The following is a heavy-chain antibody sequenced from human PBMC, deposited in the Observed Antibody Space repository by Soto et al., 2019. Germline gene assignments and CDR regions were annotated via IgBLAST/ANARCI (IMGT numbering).Heavy chain of an antibody. CDR1: GGSISSSSYY. J-gene: IGHJ4*02. Sequence: QLQLQESGPGLVKPSETLSLTCTVSGGSISSSSYYWGWIRQPPGKGLEWIGSIYYSGNTYYTPSLKGPVTLSVGTAKNQFSLKLSSVTAADPAVYYCAREGGRYCTGGSCQVDYWGQGTLVTVSS. CDR3: AREGGRYCTGGSCQVDY. V-gene: IGHV4-39*02. D-gene: IGHD2-15*01. CDR2: IYYSGNT.